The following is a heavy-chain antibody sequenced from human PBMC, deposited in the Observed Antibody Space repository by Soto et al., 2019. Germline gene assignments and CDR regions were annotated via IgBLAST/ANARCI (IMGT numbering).Heavy chain of an antibody. CDR1: GFSISSSSYY. D-gene: IGHD3-9*01. CDR2: IYYSGST. CDR3: ARQIRRYFDWPLYGPFDY. Sequence: SETLSLTCTVSGFSISSSSYYWVWIRQPPGKGLEWIGSIYYSGSTYYNPSLKSRVTISVDTSKNQFSLKLSSVTAADTAVYYCARQIRRYFDWPLYGPFDYWGQGTLVTV. V-gene: IGHV4-39*01. J-gene: IGHJ4*02.